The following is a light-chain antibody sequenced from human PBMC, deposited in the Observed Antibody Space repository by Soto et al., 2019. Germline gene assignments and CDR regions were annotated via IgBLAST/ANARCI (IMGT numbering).Light chain of an antibody. J-gene: IGKJ4*01. Sequence: ETVMTQSPDTLSVSPGGRVTLSCRASQSVSNNLAWYQQKPGQAPRLLIYGASSRATGIPDRFSGSGSGTDFTLTISRLEPEDFTFYYCQQYNNWPLTFGGGTKVDIK. CDR3: QQYNNWPLT. V-gene: IGKV3D-15*01. CDR1: QSVSNN. CDR2: GAS.